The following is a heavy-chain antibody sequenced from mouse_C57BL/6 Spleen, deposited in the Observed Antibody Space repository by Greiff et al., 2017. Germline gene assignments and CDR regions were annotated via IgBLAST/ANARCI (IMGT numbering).Heavy chain of an antibody. CDR2: ISDGGSYT. D-gene: IGHD1-1*01. CDR1: GFTFSSYA. CDR3: AREPTTVVAPYAMDY. Sequence: EVQGVESGGGLVKPGGSLKLSCAASGFTFSSYAMSWVRQTPEKRLEWVATISDGGSYTYYPDNVKGRFTISRDNAKNNLYLQMSHLKSEDTAMYYCAREPTTVVAPYAMDYWGQGTSVTVSS. V-gene: IGHV5-4*01. J-gene: IGHJ4*01.